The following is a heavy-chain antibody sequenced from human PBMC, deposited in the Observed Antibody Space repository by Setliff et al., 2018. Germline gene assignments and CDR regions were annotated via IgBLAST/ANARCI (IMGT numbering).Heavy chain of an antibody. Sequence: LSLTCAVYGESFSGHYWSWIRQAPGKGLEWVANIKGDGSGKFYLDSVKGRFTISRDNAKNSLYLQMNSLRAEDTAVYYCARDRISRYYDSGAHAFDIWGQGTMVTVSS. CDR3: ARDRISRYYDSGAHAFDI. CDR1: GESFSGHY. CDR2: IKGDGSGK. D-gene: IGHD3-22*01. J-gene: IGHJ3*02. V-gene: IGHV3-7*03.